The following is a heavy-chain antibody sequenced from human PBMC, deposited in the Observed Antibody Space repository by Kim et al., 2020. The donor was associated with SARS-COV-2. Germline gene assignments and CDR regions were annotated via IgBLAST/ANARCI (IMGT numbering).Heavy chain of an antibody. CDR3: TTYEWQLGDY. Sequence: KTDYAAPVKGRFTISRDDSKNTLYLQMNSLKTEDTAVYYCTTYEWQLGDYWGQGTLVTVSS. J-gene: IGHJ4*02. CDR2: KT. D-gene: IGHD6-13*01. V-gene: IGHV3-15*01.